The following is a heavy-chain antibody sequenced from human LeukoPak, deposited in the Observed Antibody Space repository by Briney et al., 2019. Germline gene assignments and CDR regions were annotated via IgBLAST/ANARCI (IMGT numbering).Heavy chain of an antibody. Sequence: PSQTLSLTCTVSGGSISSGGYYWSWIRQHPGKGLEWIGYIYYSGSTYYNPSLKSRDTISVDTSKNQFSLKLSSVTAADTAVYYCARAPIVVVTAGAFDIWGQGTMVTVSS. J-gene: IGHJ3*02. CDR1: GGSISSGGYY. CDR3: ARAPIVVVTAGAFDI. V-gene: IGHV4-31*03. D-gene: IGHD2-21*02. CDR2: IYYSGST.